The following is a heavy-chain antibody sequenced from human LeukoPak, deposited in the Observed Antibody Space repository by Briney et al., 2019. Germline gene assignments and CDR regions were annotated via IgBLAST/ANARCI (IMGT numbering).Heavy chain of an antibody. D-gene: IGHD3-22*01. V-gene: IGHV4-34*01. Sequence: SETLSLTCAVYGGSFSGYYWSWIRQPPGKGLEWIGEINHSGSTNYNPSLKSRVTISVDTSKNQFSLKLSSVTAADTAVYYCARGYYYDSSGPVDYWGQGTLVTVSS. CDR1: GGSFSGYY. J-gene: IGHJ4*02. CDR3: ARGYYYDSSGPVDY. CDR2: INHSGST.